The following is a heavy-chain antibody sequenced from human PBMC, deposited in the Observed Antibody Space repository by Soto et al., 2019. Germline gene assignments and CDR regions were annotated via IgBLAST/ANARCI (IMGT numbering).Heavy chain of an antibody. Sequence: EVQLVESGGGLVKPGGSLRLSCAASGFTFSSFSMNWVRQAPGKGLEWVSSISSSSSYIYYADSVKGRFTISRDNAKNSLYLQMNSLRAEDTAVYYCARVYCSGGSCYSPMDVWGKGTTVTVSS. J-gene: IGHJ6*03. D-gene: IGHD2-15*01. CDR3: ARVYCSGGSCYSPMDV. V-gene: IGHV3-21*01. CDR1: GFTFSSFS. CDR2: ISSSSSYI.